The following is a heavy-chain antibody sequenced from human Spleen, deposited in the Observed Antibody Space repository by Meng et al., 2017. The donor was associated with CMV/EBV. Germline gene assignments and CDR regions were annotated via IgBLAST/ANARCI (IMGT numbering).Heavy chain of an antibody. Sequence: GGSLRLSCAASGFTFDDYTMHWVRQLPGKGLEWVSLISWDGRSTSYADFVKGRFTISRDNSKNSLYLQLNSLRTEDTALYYCVRDPGHCYTSGCYYFVYWGQGTLVTVSS. J-gene: IGHJ4*02. V-gene: IGHV3-43*01. CDR3: VRDPGHCYTSGCYYFVY. D-gene: IGHD3-16*02. CDR2: ISWDGRST. CDR1: GFTFDDYT.